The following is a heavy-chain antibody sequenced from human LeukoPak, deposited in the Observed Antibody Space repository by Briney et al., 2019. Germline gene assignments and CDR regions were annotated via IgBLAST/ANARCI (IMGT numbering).Heavy chain of an antibody. D-gene: IGHD5-18*01. J-gene: IGHJ4*02. CDR1: GFTFSDHY. Sequence: GGSLRLSCAASGFTFSDHYMDWVRQAPGKGLEWVGRTKNKGQSHITDYAASVKGRFFSSRDDSKNSLYLQMNSLQTDDTGIYYCARDTATALDFWGQGILVTVSS. V-gene: IGHV3-72*01. CDR2: TKNKGQSHIT. CDR3: ARDTATALDF.